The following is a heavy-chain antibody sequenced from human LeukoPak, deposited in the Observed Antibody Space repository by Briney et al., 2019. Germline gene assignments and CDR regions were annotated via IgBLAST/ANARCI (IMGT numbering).Heavy chain of an antibody. CDR2: IYRGGST. CDR1: GFSVISNY. V-gene: IGHV3-53*01. Sequence: GGSLRLSCAASGFSVISNYMNWVRQSPGKGLELVSVIYRGGSTYYPDSVKGRFTISRDSSTNILHLEMNSLRAEDTAVYYCARGWIQLWSWGQGTLVTVSS. CDR3: ARGWIQLWS. D-gene: IGHD5-18*01. J-gene: IGHJ4*02.